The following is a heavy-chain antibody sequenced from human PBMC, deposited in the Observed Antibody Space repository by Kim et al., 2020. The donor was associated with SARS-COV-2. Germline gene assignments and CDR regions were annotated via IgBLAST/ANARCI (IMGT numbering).Heavy chain of an antibody. CDR1: GSTFSSYA. Sequence: GGSLRLSCAASGSTFSSYAMSWVRQAPGKGLEWVSAISGSGGSTYYADSVKGRFTISRDNSKNTLYLQMNSLRAEDTAVYYCAKVRARLLGYYYYGMDVGDHGTTVNVSS. CDR3: AKVRARLLGYYYYGMDV. J-gene: IGHJ6*02. D-gene: IGHD2-8*02. V-gene: IGHV3-23*01. CDR2: ISGSGGST.